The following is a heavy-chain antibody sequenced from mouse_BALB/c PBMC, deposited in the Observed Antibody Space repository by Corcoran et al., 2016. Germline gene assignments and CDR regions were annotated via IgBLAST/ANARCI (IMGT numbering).Heavy chain of an antibody. Sequence: EVQLQQSGPELVKPGASVTMSCKASGYTFTSYVMHWVKQKPGQGLEWIGYINPYNDGTKYNEKFKGKATLTSDKSSSTAYMELSSLTSEDSAVYYCARRNDAWYFDVWGAGTTVTFSS. J-gene: IGHJ1*01. CDR2: INPYNDGT. D-gene: IGHD2-14*01. CDR1: GYTFTSYV. V-gene: IGHV1S136*01. CDR3: ARRNDAWYFDV.